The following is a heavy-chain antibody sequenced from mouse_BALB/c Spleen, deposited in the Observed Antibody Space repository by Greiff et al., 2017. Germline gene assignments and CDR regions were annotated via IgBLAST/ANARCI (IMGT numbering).Heavy chain of an antibody. CDR3: AELAWFAY. D-gene: IGHD1-3*01. Sequence: LQESGAELAKPGASVKMSCKASGYTFTSYWMHWVKQRPGQGLEWIGYINPSTGYTEYNQKFKDKATLTADKSSSTAYMQLSSLTSEDSAVYYCAELAWFAYWGQGTLVTVSA. CDR1: GYTFTSYW. J-gene: IGHJ3*01. CDR2: INPSTGYT. V-gene: IGHV1-7*01.